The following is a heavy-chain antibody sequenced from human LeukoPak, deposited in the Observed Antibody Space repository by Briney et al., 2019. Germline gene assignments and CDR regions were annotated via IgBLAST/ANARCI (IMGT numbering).Heavy chain of an antibody. CDR1: GGTFSSYA. CDR3: ARAFKARYCSGGSCYLSENWFDP. J-gene: IGHJ5*02. V-gene: IGHV1-69*05. Sequence: SVKVSCKASGGTFSSYAIGWVRQAPGQGLEWMGGIIPIFGTANYTQKFQGRVTITTDESTSTAYMELSSLRSEDTAVYYCARAFKARYCSGGSCYLSENWFDPWGQGTLVTVSS. CDR2: IIPIFGTA. D-gene: IGHD2-15*01.